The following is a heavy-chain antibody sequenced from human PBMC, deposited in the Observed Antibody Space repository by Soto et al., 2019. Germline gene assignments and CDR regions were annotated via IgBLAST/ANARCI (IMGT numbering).Heavy chain of an antibody. CDR3: AREEDIVATIDY. D-gene: IGHD5-12*01. J-gene: IGHJ4*02. CDR1: GFTFSSYA. V-gene: IGHV3-30-3*01. Sequence: QVQLVESGGGVVQPGRSLRLSCAASGFTFSSYAMHWVRQAPGKGLEWVAVISYDGSNKYYADSVKGRFTISRDNSKNTLYLQMNSLRAEDTAVYYCAREEDIVATIDYWGQGTLVTVSS. CDR2: ISYDGSNK.